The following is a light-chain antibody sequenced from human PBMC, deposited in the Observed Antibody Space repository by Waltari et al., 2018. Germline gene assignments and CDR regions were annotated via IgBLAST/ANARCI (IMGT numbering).Light chain of an antibody. J-gene: IGLJ3*02. V-gene: IGLV4-69*01. CDR1: RGPSGYA. CDR3: QTWVTGMRV. Sequence: QIVLTQSPSASASLGAAVRLTCTLCRGPSGYAIASHQQVPAKGPRYLRNIESDGSHSKGAGIPDRFSGSSSGAERYLTLSNLPSEDEADYDCQTWVTGMRVFGGGTKLTVL. CDR2: IESDGSH.